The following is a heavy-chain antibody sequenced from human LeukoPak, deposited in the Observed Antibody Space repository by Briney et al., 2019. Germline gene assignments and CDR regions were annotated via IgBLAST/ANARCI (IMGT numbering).Heavy chain of an antibody. CDR2: ISSSGSTI. J-gene: IGHJ4*02. CDR3: ARDKSMVRGVISLGHDY. Sequence: GGSLRLSCAASGFTFTSYNMNWVRQAPGKGLEWISFISSSGSTIYYADSVKGRFTISRDNAKNSLYLQMNSLRAEDTAVYYCARDKSMVRGVISLGHDYWGQGTLVTVSS. CDR1: GFTFTSYN. V-gene: IGHV3-48*01. D-gene: IGHD3-10*01.